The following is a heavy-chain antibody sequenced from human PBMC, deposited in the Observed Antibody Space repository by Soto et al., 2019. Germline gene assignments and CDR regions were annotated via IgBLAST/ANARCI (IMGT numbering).Heavy chain of an antibody. CDR1: GGSFSGYY. J-gene: IGHJ4*02. CDR2: INHSGST. Sequence: PSETLSLTCAVYGGSFSGYYLSWIRQPPGKGLEWIGEINHSGSTNYNPSLKSRVTISVDTSKNQFSLKLSSVTAADTAVYYCARLAVAGIGYFDYWGQGTLVTVSS. CDR3: ARLAVAGIGYFDY. V-gene: IGHV4-34*01. D-gene: IGHD6-19*01.